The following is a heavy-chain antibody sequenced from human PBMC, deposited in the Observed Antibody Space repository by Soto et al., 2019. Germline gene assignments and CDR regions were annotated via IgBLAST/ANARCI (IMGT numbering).Heavy chain of an antibody. D-gene: IGHD3-22*01. CDR3: ARDYYDSSGYSRDAFDI. V-gene: IGHV5-51*01. CDR2: IYPGDSDT. Sequence: GESLMISCKASGYSFTSYWIGWVRQMPGKGLEWMGIIYPGDSDTRYSPSFQGQVTISADKSISTAYLQWSSLKASDTSLYYCARDYYDSSGYSRDAFDIWGQGTMVTVSS. J-gene: IGHJ3*02. CDR1: GYSFTSYW.